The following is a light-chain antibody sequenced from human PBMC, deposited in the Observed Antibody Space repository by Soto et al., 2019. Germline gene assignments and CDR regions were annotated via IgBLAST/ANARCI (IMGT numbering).Light chain of an antibody. Sequence: EIVMTQSPATLSVSPGERATLSCRAGQSVSSNLAWYQQKPGQAPRLLIYGASTRATGIPARFSGSGSGTEFTLTISSLQSEDFAVYYCQQYYDWPRTFGQGTKVEIK. CDR2: GAS. CDR3: QQYYDWPRT. V-gene: IGKV3-15*01. J-gene: IGKJ1*01. CDR1: QSVSSN.